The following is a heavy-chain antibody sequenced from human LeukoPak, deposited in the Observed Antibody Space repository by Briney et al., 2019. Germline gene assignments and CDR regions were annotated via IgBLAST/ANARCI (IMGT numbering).Heavy chain of an antibody. V-gene: IGHV3-7*03. CDR2: INQDGSEK. CDR1: GFTFTNYW. Sequence: GGSLRLSCAASGFTFTNYWMTWVRQAPGKGLEWVANINQDGSEKSYVDSVKGRFTISRDNAKNSLHLQTNSLRADDTGVYYCASQPAAADVDYWGQGTLVTVSS. D-gene: IGHD2-2*01. J-gene: IGHJ4*02. CDR3: ASQPAAADVDY.